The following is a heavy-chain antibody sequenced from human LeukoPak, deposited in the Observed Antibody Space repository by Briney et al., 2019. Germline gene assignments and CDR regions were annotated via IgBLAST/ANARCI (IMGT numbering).Heavy chain of an antibody. CDR1: GFTFSSYG. CDR3: AKDRAAAGPYYYCGMDV. V-gene: IGHV3-30*18. CDR2: ISYDGSNK. Sequence: PGGSLRLSCAASGFTFSSYGMHWVRQAPGKGLEWVAVISYDGSNKYYADSVKGRFTISRDNSKNTLYLQMNSLRAEDTAVYYCAKDRAAAGPYYYCGMDVWGQGTTVTVSS. J-gene: IGHJ6*02. D-gene: IGHD6-13*01.